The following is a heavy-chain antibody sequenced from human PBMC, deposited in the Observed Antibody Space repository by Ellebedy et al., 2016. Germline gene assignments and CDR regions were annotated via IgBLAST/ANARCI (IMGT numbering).Heavy chain of an antibody. Sequence: GSLRLSCAASGFTVSSNYMSWIRQPPGKGLEWIGYIYYSGSTNYNPSLKSRVTISVDTSKNQFSLKLSSVTAADTAVYYCARGSSGSYWGQGTLVTVSS. J-gene: IGHJ4*02. V-gene: IGHV4-59*02. CDR3: ARGSSGSY. CDR2: IYYSGST. D-gene: IGHD1-26*01. CDR1: GFTVSSNY.